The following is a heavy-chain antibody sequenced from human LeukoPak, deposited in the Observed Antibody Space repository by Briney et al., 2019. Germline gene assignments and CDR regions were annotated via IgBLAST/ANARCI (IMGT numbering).Heavy chain of an antibody. CDR1: DGSISSGGYY. V-gene: IGHV4-31*03. Sequence: SETLSLTCTVSDGSISSGGYYWSWIRQHPGKGLEWIGYIYYSGSTYYNPSLKSRVTISVDTSKNQFSLKLSSVTAADTAVYYCARGRPPKWFDPWGQGTLVTVSS. CDR3: ARGRPPKWFDP. J-gene: IGHJ5*02. CDR2: IYYSGST.